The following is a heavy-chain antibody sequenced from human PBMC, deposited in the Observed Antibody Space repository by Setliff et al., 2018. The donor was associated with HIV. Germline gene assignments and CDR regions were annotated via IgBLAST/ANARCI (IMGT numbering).Heavy chain of an antibody. D-gene: IGHD1-1*01. Sequence: ASVKVSCKASGYSFTDYYIHWVRQAPGKGLEWMGRVDPEDGETIYAEKFQGRVTITADTSTDTAYMELSSLRSEDTAVYYCATEYRTKWGQGTLVTVSS. J-gene: IGHJ4*02. V-gene: IGHV1-69-2*01. CDR2: VDPEDGET. CDR3: ATEYRTK. CDR1: GYSFTDYY.